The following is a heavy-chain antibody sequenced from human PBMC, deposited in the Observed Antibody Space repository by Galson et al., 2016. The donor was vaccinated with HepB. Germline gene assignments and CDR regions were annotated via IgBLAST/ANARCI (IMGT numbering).Heavy chain of an antibody. Sequence: TLSLTCSVSRGSINSGGSYWNWIRQRPGKGLEWMGYIYNSGDTFYNPSLKSRISISIDTSKNQFSLNLNSVTAADTAIYFCASGRVVKNYFDFWGQGTLVTVSS. D-gene: IGHD3-10*01. V-gene: IGHV4-31*03. CDR2: IYNSGDT. J-gene: IGHJ4*02. CDR1: RGSINSGGSY. CDR3: ASGRVVKNYFDF.